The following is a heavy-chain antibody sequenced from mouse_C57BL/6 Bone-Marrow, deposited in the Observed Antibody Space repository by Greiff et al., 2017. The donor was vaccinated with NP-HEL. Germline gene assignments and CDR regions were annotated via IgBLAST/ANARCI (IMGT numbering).Heavy chain of an antibody. V-gene: IGHV1-26*01. CDR1: GYTFTDYY. Sequence: VQLQQSGPELVKPGASVKISCKASGYTFTDYYMNWVKQSHGKSLEWIGDINPNNGGTSYNQKFKGKATLTVDKSSSTAYMELRSLTSEDSAVYYCARERFRWYFDVWGTGTTVTVSS. J-gene: IGHJ1*03. CDR2: INPNNGGT. CDR3: ARERFRWYFDV.